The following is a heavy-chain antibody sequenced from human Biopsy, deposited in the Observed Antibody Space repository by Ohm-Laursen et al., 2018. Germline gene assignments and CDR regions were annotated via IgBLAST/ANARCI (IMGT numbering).Heavy chain of an antibody. CDR1: GCTFINYA. CDR2: IIPMFGTA. Sequence: SSVKVSCKTSGCTFINYAISWVRQAPGQGLEWMGGIIPMFGTANYAQMFQGRVTISADESTSTSYMKLSSLTTEDTAIYYCARGPHSGSHSCFDYWGRGTLVTVSS. CDR3: ARGPHSGSHSCFDY. J-gene: IGHJ4*02. V-gene: IGHV1-69*01. D-gene: IGHD1-26*01.